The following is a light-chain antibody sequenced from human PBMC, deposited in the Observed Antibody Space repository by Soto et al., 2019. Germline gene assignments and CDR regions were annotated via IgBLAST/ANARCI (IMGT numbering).Light chain of an antibody. Sequence: QSVLTQSPSASASLGASVKLTCPLSSGHSSYAIAWHQQQPEKGPRYLMKLDSDGSHTKGDAIPDRLSGSSSGAERYLTISGLQSEDEADYYCQTWGTGIHVVFGGGTKLTVL. CDR3: QTWGTGIHVV. J-gene: IGLJ2*01. CDR2: LDSDGSH. CDR1: SGHSSYA. V-gene: IGLV4-69*01.